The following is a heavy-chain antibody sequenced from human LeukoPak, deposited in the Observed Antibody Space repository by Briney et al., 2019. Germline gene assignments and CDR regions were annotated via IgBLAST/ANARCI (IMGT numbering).Heavy chain of an antibody. D-gene: IGHD3-10*01. CDR1: GFTFDDYG. V-gene: IGHV3-20*04. J-gene: IGHJ3*02. CDR3: ARDQVLYYYAGHFVFDI. CDR2: INWNGGST. Sequence: SGGSLRLSCAASGFTFDDYGMSWVRHAPGKGLEWVSGINWNGGSTGYADSVKGRFTISRDNAKNSLYLQMNSLRAEDTALYYCARDQVLYYYAGHFVFDIWGQGTMVTVSS.